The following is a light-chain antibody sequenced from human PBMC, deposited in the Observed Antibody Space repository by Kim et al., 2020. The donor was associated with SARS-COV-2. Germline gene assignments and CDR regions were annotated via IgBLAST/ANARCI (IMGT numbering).Light chain of an antibody. V-gene: IGLV2-8*01. Sequence: QSALTQPPSASGSPGPSVTISCTGSSRDVGGYNSVSWYQQHPGTAPKLIISEVSKRPSGVPDRFSGSKSGNTAPLPVSGLQAEDEAHYYCSSYAGINNHLFGTGTKVTVL. J-gene: IGLJ1*01. CDR3: SSYAGINNHL. CDR1: SRDVGGYNS. CDR2: EVS.